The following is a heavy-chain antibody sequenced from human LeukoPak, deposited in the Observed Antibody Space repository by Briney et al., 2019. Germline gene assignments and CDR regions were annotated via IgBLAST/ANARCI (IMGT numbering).Heavy chain of an antibody. D-gene: IGHD1-1*01. CDR3: AKSRSGSANWALQIFDN. Sequence: PGGSLRLSCAASRFIFSSYAMSWVRQAPGKGLEWVSVISGSGDNTYYADSVKGRFTISRDNSKNTLYLQMNSLRAEDTAVYFCAKSRSGSANWALQIFDNWGQGTLVTVSS. V-gene: IGHV3-23*01. CDR1: RFIFSSYA. J-gene: IGHJ4*02. CDR2: ISGSGDNT.